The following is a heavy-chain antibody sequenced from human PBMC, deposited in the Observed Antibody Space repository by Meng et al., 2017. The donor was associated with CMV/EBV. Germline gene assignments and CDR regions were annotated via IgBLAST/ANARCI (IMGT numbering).Heavy chain of an antibody. D-gene: IGHD7-27*01. CDR1: GFTFDDYT. CDR3: AKDMGNPRGYYYYGMDV. V-gene: IGHV3-43*01. J-gene: IGHJ6*02. CDR2: ISWDGGST. Sequence: GESLKISCAASGFTFDDYTMHWVRQAPGKGLEWVSLISWDGGSTYYADSVKGRFTISRDNSKNSLYLQMNSLRTEDTALYYCAKDMGNPRGYYYYGMDVWGQGTTVTVSS.